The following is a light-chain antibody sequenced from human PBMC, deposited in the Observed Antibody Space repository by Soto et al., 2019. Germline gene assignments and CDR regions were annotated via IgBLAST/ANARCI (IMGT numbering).Light chain of an antibody. J-gene: IGLJ1*01. CDR1: SSDVGSYNY. CDR3: ISYAGSDFYV. Sequence: QSVLTQPPSASGSPGQSVTISCTGTSSDVGSYNYVSWYQQHPGKAPKLMISEVSKRPSGVPDRFSGSKSGNTASLTVSRLQAEDEADYYCISYAGSDFYVFGTGTKV. CDR2: EVS. V-gene: IGLV2-8*01.